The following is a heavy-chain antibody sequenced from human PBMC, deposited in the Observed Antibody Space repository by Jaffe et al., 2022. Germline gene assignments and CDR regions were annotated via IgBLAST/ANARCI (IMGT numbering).Heavy chain of an antibody. J-gene: IGHJ4*02. Sequence: EVQLLESGGGLVQPGGSLSLSCAASAFTFSSYAMSWVRQAPGKGLEWVSGISGSGASTYYEDSVKGRFTISRDNSKNTVYLQMNSLRAEDTAVYYCAKDGYSSSSPYYFDCRGQGTLVTVSS. V-gene: IGHV3-23*01. CDR3: AKDGYSSSSPYYFDC. D-gene: IGHD6-6*01. CDR1: AFTFSSYA. CDR2: ISGSGAST.